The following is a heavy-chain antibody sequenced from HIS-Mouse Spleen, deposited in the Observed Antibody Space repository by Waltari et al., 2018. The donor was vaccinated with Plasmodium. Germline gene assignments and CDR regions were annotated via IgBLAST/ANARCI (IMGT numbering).Heavy chain of an antibody. D-gene: IGHD1-26*01. CDR3: ATPRVGGSYFDY. CDR1: GFTVSSNY. V-gene: IGHV3-66*01. J-gene: IGHJ4*02. Sequence: EVQLVESGGGLVQPGGSLRLSCAASGFTVSSNYMSWVRQAPGKVRGWGSVILSGGRTYDGDSVKGRFTISRDNSKNTLYLQMNSLRAEDTAVYYCATPRVGGSYFDYWGQGTLVTVSS. CDR2: ILSGGRT.